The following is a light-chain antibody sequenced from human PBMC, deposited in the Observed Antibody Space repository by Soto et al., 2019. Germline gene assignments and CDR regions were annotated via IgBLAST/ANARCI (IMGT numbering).Light chain of an antibody. Sequence: DIQMTQSPTSLSASVAGTHTTTCXASQSIRRSLNWYQQKPGKAPNLLIYAASSLQTEVPSRFTGSGSGTDFTLTISNLQPEDFAVYYCQQSYSTPSITLGQGTGLEIK. CDR1: QSIRRS. CDR2: AAS. J-gene: IGKJ5*01. CDR3: QQSYSTPSIT. V-gene: IGKV1-39*01.